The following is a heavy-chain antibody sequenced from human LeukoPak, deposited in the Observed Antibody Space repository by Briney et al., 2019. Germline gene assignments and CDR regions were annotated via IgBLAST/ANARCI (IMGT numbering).Heavy chain of an antibody. Sequence: ASVKVSCKASGYTFTSYGISWVRQTPGQGLEWMGWISAYNGNTNYAQKLQGRVTMTTDTSTSTAYMELRSLRSDDAAVYYCARERQDNWFDPWGQGTLVTVSS. CDR2: ISAYNGNT. V-gene: IGHV1-18*01. J-gene: IGHJ5*02. CDR3: ARERQDNWFDP. CDR1: GYTFTSYG.